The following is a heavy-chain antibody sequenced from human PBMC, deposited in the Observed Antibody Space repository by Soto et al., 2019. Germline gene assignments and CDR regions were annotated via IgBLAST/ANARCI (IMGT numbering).Heavy chain of an antibody. J-gene: IGHJ4*02. CDR2: IYYSGST. CDR3: ARQESSWSKKHFDY. CDR1: GCSLSSSSYY. D-gene: IGHD6-13*01. Sequence: SETLSLTCTVSGCSLSSSSYYLRWVRQPPGKGLEWIGSIYYSGSTYYNPSLKSRVTISVDTSKNQFSLKLSSVTAADTAVYYCARQESSWSKKHFDYWGQGTLVTVSS. V-gene: IGHV4-39*01.